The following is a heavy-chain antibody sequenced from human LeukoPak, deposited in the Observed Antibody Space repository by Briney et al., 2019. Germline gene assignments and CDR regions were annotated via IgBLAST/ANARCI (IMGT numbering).Heavy chain of an antibody. J-gene: IGHJ6*03. CDR3: ARGAVVVPAAYYYYYMDV. Sequence: GASVKVSCKASGYTFTSYDINWVRQATGQGLEWMGWMNPNSGNTGYAQKFQGRVTITRNTSISTAYMELSSLRSEDTAVYYCARGAVVVPAAYYYYYMDVWGKGTTVTISS. V-gene: IGHV1-8*03. CDR2: MNPNSGNT. CDR1: GYTFTSYD. D-gene: IGHD2-2*01.